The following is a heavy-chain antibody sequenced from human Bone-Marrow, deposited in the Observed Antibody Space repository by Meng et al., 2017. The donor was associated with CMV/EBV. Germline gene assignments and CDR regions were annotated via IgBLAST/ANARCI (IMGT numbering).Heavy chain of an antibody. CDR1: GDSISSSIYY. CDR2: IHYSGTT. D-gene: IGHD1-1*01. CDR3: ARGSTGITPY. J-gene: IGHJ4*02. V-gene: IGHV4-39*07. Sequence: SETLSLTCTVSGDSISSSIYYWGWIRQPPGKGLEWIASIHYSGTTYYNPSLKSRVTISVDTSKNQFSLKVTSVTAADTAVYYCARGSTGITPYWGQGTLVTVSS.